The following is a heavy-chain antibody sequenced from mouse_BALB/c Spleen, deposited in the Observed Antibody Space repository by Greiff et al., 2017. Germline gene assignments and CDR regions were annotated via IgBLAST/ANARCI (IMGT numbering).Heavy chain of an antibody. J-gene: IGHJ2*01. CDR1: GFTFSSYT. V-gene: IGHV5-12-2*01. D-gene: IGHD1-2*01. CDR3: ARQAGYYGYADY. Sequence: EVMLVESGGGLVQPGGSLKLSCAASGFTFSSYTMSWVRQTPEKRLEWVAYISNGGGSTYYPDTVKGRFTISRDNAKNTLYLQMSSLKSEDTAMYYCARQAGYYGYADYWGQGTTLTVSS. CDR2: ISNGGGST.